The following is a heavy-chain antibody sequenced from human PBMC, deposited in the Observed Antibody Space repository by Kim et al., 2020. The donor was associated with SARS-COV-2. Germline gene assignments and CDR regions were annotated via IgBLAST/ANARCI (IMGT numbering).Heavy chain of an antibody. CDR3: ARVPPSSPRHFDL. V-gene: IGHV4-59*11. CDR1: DGSITSHH. Sequence: SETLSLTCTVSDGSITSHHWSWIRGPPGKGLEWIGYIYNNGETNYNPALASRVRILRETSRNQVSLSLTSVTPADTAEYFCARVPPSSPRHFDLWGRGTLLTVSS. CDR2: IYNNGET. J-gene: IGHJ2*01.